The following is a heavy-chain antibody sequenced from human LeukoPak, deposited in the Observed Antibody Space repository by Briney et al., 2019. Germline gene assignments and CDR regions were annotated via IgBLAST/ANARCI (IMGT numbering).Heavy chain of an antibody. CDR3: ARAYSSSWYDF. D-gene: IGHD6-13*01. V-gene: IGHV3-30*04. CDR1: GFTFSNYA. J-gene: IGHJ5*01. Sequence: PGGSLRLSCSASGFTFSNYAMHWVRQAPGKGLEWVAVISYNGRNQNYADSVQGRFTISRDNSKNTLFLQMSSLRAEDTAVYYCARAYSSSWYDFWGQGTLVTVSS. CDR2: ISYNGRNQ.